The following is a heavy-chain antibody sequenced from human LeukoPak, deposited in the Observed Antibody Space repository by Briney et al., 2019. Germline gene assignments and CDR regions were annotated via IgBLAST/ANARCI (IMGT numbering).Heavy chain of an antibody. V-gene: IGHV3-33*06. D-gene: IGHD3-10*02. CDR2: IWYDGSNK. Sequence: GRSLRLSCAASGFTFSSYGMHWVRQAPGKGLEWVAVIWYDGSNKYYADSVKGRFTISRDNSKNTLYLQMNSLRAEDTAVYYCAKPLGSGDPRDSFDYWGQGTLVTVSS. CDR3: AKPLGSGDPRDSFDY. J-gene: IGHJ4*02. CDR1: GFTFSSYG.